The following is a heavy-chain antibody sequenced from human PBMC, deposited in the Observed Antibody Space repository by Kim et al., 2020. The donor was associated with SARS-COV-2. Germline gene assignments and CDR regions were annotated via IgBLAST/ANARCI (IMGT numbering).Heavy chain of an antibody. Sequence: DGGTTTYVDSVKGRFTISRDNAKNTLYLQMNSLRAEDTAVYYCARGDYYSYWGQGTLVTVSS. D-gene: IGHD3-22*01. V-gene: IGHV3-74*01. CDR2: DGGTT. J-gene: IGHJ4*02. CDR3: ARGDYYSY.